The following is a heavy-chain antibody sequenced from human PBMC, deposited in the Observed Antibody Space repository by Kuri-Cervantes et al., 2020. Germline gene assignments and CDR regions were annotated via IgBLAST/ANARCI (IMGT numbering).Heavy chain of an antibody. Sequence: SETLSLTCTVSGGSISSSSYYWGWIRQHPGKGLEWIGYIYYSGSTYYNPSLKSRVTISVDTSKNQFSLKLSSVTAADTAVYYCARGVVYDILTGYYARPHFDYWGQGTLVTVSS. D-gene: IGHD3-9*01. CDR1: GGSISSSSYY. J-gene: IGHJ4*02. CDR2: IYYSGST. V-gene: IGHV4-31*03. CDR3: ARGVVYDILTGYYARPHFDY.